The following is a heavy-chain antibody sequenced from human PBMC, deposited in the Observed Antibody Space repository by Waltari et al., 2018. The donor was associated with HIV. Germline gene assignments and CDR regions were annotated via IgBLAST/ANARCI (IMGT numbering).Heavy chain of an antibody. Sequence: QITLKESGPTLVKPTQTLTLTCTFSGFALSTSGVGVGWIRKPPGKALEWLALIYWNDDKRYSPSLKSRLTITKDTSKNQVVLTMTNMDPVDTATYYCAHQSGSYSNYYYYGMDVWGQGTTVTVSS. CDR3: AHQSGSYSNYYYYGMDV. CDR2: IYWNDDK. J-gene: IGHJ6*02. CDR1: GFALSTSGVG. D-gene: IGHD1-26*01. V-gene: IGHV2-5*01.